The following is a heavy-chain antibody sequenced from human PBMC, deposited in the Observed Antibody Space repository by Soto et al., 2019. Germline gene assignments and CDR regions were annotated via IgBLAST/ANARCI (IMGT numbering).Heavy chain of an antibody. J-gene: IGHJ6*02. D-gene: IGHD3-3*01. CDR3: ARYQGITTFGVYSMYYYGMDV. V-gene: IGHV1-18*01. Sequence: QVQLVQSGAEVKKPGASVKVSCKASGYTFTSSGISWVRQAPGQGLEWMGWISTDNGNTNYAQHLQGRVSMAPDPSTSTAYMDLRSLTSDDTAVYYCARYQGITTFGVYSMYYYGMDVWGQGTTVTVSS. CDR1: GYTFTSSG. CDR2: ISTDNGNT.